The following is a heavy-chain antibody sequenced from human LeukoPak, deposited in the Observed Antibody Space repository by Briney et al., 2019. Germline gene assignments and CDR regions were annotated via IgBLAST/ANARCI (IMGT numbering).Heavy chain of an antibody. CDR1: GYTFTSYG. J-gene: IGHJ5*02. CDR2: ISAYNGNT. D-gene: IGHD2-2*01. Sequence: EASVKVSCKASGYTFTSYGISWVRQAPGQGLEWMGWISAYNGNTNYAQKLQGRVTMTTDTSTSTAYMELRSLRSDDTAVYYCARISQGGVPANWFDPWGQGTLVTVSS. V-gene: IGHV1-18*01. CDR3: ARISQGGVPANWFDP.